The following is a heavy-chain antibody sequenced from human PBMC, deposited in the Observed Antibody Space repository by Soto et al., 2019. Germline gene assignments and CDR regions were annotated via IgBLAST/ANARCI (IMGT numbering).Heavy chain of an antibody. Sequence: EVQLVESGGGLVQPGGSLRLSCAASGFIFSSYWMHWVRQAPGKGLVWVSRINSDGSSTTYADSVKGRFTISRDNAKNELYLEMNRLRAGDTAGYYCGRGGGAGLVKYGMDVCGQGTTVTVS. J-gene: IGHJ6*02. CDR2: INSDGSST. CDR3: GRGGGAGLVKYGMDV. V-gene: IGHV3-74*01. CDR1: GFIFSSYW. D-gene: IGHD3-16*01.